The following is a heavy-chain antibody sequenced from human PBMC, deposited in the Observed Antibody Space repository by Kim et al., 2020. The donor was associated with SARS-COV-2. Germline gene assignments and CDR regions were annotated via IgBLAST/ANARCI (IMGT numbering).Heavy chain of an antibody. CDR3: AREAYYYDSSGYLDY. Sequence: PSLKSRVTISVDTSKNQFSLKLSSVTAADTAVYYCAREAYYYDSSGYLDYWGQGTLVTVSS. V-gene: IGHV4-59*01. J-gene: IGHJ4*02. D-gene: IGHD3-22*01.